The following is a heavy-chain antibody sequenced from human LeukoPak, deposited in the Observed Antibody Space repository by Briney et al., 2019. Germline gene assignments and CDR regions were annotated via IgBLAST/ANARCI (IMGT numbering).Heavy chain of an antibody. Sequence: PGGSLGLSFVASGFRFINNYMTGVRQAPGKGREWLSVIYSGGTTNYADSVKGRFTTSKDNSKNTVYLQMNSLRVEDTAVYYCARGDTFMAKSGKYFAYWGQGTLVTVSS. CDR3: ARGDTFMAKSGKYFAY. CDR1: GFRFINNY. CDR2: IYSGGTT. J-gene: IGHJ4*02. V-gene: IGHV3-53*01. D-gene: IGHD3-3*02.